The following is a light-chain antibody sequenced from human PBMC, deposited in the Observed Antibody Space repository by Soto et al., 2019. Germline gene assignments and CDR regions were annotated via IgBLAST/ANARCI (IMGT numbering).Light chain of an antibody. CDR1: QSVSNY. CDR3: QHGSSRPHT. J-gene: IGKJ4*01. CDR2: DAS. V-gene: IGKV3-11*01. Sequence: EVVLTQSPATLSLRPGERATLSCRASQSVSNYLAWYQHKPGQAPRLLIYDASNRATGIPARFSGSGSGTDFTLTIISLEPENNALYYFQHGSSRPHTFRGGTKVDIK.